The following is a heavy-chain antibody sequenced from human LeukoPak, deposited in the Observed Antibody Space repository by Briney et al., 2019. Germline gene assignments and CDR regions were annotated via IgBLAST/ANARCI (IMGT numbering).Heavy chain of an antibody. CDR2: INWNGGST. D-gene: IGHD3-22*01. CDR3: ARARYYDSSGYQFDY. Sequence: AGGSLRLSCAASGFTFDDYGMSWVRQSPGKGLEWVSGINWNGGSTYYADSVKGRFTISRDNAKNSLYLQMNTLRAADTALYYCARARYYDSSGYQFDYWGQGTLVTVSS. CDR1: GFTFDDYG. J-gene: IGHJ4*02. V-gene: IGHV3-20*04.